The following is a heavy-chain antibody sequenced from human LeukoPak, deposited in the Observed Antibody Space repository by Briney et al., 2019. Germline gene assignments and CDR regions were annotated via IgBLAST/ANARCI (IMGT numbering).Heavy chain of an antibody. D-gene: IGHD1/OR15-1a*01. J-gene: IGHJ4*02. CDR1: GFTFSSYA. V-gene: IGHV3-23*01. Sequence: KPGGSLRLSCAASGFTFSSYAMSWVRQAPGKGLEWVSAVSGSGGSTYHADPVKGRFTISRDNSKNTLYLQMSSLRAEDTAVYYCAKQPRDVKAKQTFDYWGQGTLVTVSS. CDR3: AKQPRDVKAKQTFDY. CDR2: VSGSGGST.